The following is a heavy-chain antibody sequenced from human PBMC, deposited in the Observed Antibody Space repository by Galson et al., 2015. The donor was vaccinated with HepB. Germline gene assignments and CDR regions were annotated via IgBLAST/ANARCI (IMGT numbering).Heavy chain of an antibody. Sequence: SVKVSCKASGGTFSSYAISWVRQAPGQGLEWMGGIIPIFGTANYAQKFQGRVTITADESTSTAYMELSSLRSEDTAVYHCARVPIHPKVWKVSSSWSEPFDYWGQGTLVTVSS. V-gene: IGHV1-69*13. CDR1: GGTFSSYA. CDR2: IIPIFGTA. CDR3: ARVPIHPKVWKVSSSWSEPFDY. J-gene: IGHJ4*02. D-gene: IGHD6-13*01.